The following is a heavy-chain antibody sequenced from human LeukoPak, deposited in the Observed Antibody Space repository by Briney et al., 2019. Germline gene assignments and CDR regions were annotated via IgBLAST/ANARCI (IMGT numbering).Heavy chain of an antibody. CDR1: GFTFSTYN. Sequence: GGSLRLSCAASGFTFSTYNMNWVRHAPGKGLEWVSAIRGSGDRTYYADSVKGRFTISRDNSKNTLYLQMNSLRVEDTAVYYCAKDSKIVGATFRSYHFMDVWGKGTAVTVSS. CDR3: AKDSKIVGATFRSYHFMDV. J-gene: IGHJ6*03. D-gene: IGHD1-26*01. V-gene: IGHV3-23*01. CDR2: IRGSGDRT.